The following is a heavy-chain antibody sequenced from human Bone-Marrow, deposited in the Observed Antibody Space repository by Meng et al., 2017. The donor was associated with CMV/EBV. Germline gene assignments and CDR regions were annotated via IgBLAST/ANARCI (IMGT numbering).Heavy chain of an antibody. CDR3: ARTPWDYGGNSYYFDY. V-gene: IGHV4-39*07. J-gene: IGHJ4*02. Sequence: SETLSLTCTVSGGSISSSSYYWGWIRQPPGKGLEWIGSIYYSGSTYYNPSLKSRVTISVDTSKNQFSLKLSSVTAADTAVYYCARTPWDYGGNSYYFDYWGQGTLVTVSS. CDR2: IYYSGST. CDR1: GGSISSSSYY. D-gene: IGHD4-23*01.